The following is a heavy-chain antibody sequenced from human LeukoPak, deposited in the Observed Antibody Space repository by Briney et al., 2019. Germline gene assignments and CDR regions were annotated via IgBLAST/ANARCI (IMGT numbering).Heavy chain of an antibody. Sequence: TGGSLRLSCAASGFTFSSYSMNWVRQAPGKGLEWVSSISSSSSYIYYADSVKGRFTISRDNAKNSLYLQMNSLRAEDTAVYYCASADYYDSSGYSEDFDYWGQGTLVTVSS. CDR2: ISSSSSYI. D-gene: IGHD3-22*01. CDR3: ASADYYDSSGYSEDFDY. CDR1: GFTFSSYS. J-gene: IGHJ4*02. V-gene: IGHV3-21*01.